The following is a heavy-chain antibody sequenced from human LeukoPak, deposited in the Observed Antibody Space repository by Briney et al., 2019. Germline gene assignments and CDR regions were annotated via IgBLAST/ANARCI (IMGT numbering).Heavy chain of an antibody. D-gene: IGHD3-10*01. Sequence: SETLSLTCTVSGGSISSYYWSWIRQPAGKGLEWIGRIYTSGSTTYNPSLKSRVTMSVDTSKNQFSLKLSSVTAADTAVYYCASYAGFGEYWYFDLWGRGTLVTVSS. CDR3: ASYAGFGEYWYFDL. V-gene: IGHV4-4*07. CDR2: IYTSGST. J-gene: IGHJ2*01. CDR1: GGSISSYY.